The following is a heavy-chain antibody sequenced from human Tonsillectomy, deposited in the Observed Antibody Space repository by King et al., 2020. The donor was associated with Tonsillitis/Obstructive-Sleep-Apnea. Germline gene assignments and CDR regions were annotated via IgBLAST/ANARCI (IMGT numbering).Heavy chain of an antibody. V-gene: IGHV4-59*01. CDR1: GGSISSYY. CDR3: AREGAVMNAFDI. CDR2: IYYSGGT. J-gene: IGHJ3*02. D-gene: IGHD2-8*01. Sequence: VQLQESGPGLVKPSETLSLTCTVSGGSISSYYWSWIRQPPGKGLEYIGFIYYSGGTNYNPSLKSRVTISVDTSKNQLSLKLSSVTAADTAVYYCAREGAVMNAFDIWGQGTMVTVSP.